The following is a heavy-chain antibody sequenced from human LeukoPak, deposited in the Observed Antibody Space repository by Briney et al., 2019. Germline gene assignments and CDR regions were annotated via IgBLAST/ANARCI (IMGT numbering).Heavy chain of an antibody. CDR1: GGSISSGGYY. V-gene: IGHV4-31*03. CDR2: IYYSGNT. Sequence: KPSETLSLTCTVSGGSISSGGYYWSWIRQRPGKDLEWIGYIYYSGNTYYNPSLKSRVTISVDTSKNQFSLKLNSVTAADTAVYYCARSTVPYYFDYWGQGTLVTVSS. J-gene: IGHJ4*01. CDR3: ARSTVPYYFDY. D-gene: IGHD4-17*01.